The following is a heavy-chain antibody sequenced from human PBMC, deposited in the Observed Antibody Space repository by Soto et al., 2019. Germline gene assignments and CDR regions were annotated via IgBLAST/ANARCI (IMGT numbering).Heavy chain of an antibody. CDR1: GGTFSSYA. CDR2: IIPIFGTA. V-gene: IGHV1-69*01. Sequence: QVQLVQSGAEVKKPGSSVKVSCKASGGTFSSYAISWVRQAPGQGLEWMGGIIPIFGTANYAQKFQGRVTITADESTSTAYMELSSLRSEDTAVYYCARDMRPRGGYVSPSLCHIWGQGTMVTVSS. D-gene: IGHD5-12*01. J-gene: IGHJ3*02. CDR3: ARDMRPRGGYVSPSLCHI.